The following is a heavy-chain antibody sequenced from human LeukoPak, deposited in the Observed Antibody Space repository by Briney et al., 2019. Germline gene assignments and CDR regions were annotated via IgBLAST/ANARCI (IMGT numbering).Heavy chain of an antibody. CDR3: ARGFSGTYPFYYDY. D-gene: IGHD1-26*01. CDR2: IDGGGGST. CDR1: GFTFNSYV. J-gene: IGHJ4*02. V-gene: IGHV3-23*01. Sequence: PGGSLRLSCAASGFTFNSYVITSVRQAPGKGLEWVVAIDGGGGSTYYADSVKGRFTVSRDNSKNTLYLQMNSLSAEGTAVYYCARGFSGTYPFYYDYWGQGTLVTVSS.